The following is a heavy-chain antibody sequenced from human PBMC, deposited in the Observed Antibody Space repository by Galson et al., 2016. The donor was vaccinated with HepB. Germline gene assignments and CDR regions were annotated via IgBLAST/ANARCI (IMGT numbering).Heavy chain of an antibody. D-gene: IGHD2-15*01. CDR2: IRSQTDGGTT. Sequence: SLRLSCAASGFTFSYDWMSWVRQAPGKGLEWVGRIRSQTDGGTTEYAAPVTGRFTISRDDSENMLYLQMNSLKTEDTAVYYCPTEKLGFCSGGNCYLGYWGQGTLVTVSS. V-gene: IGHV3-15*01. CDR3: PTEKLGFCSGGNCYLGY. J-gene: IGHJ4*02. CDR1: GFTFSYDW.